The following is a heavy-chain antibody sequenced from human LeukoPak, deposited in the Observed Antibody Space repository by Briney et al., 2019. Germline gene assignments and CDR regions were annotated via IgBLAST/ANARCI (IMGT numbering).Heavy chain of an antibody. CDR2: INPNSGGT. V-gene: IGHV1-2*02. D-gene: IGHD6-13*01. Sequence: ASVKVSCKASGYTFTGYYMHWLRQAPGQGLEWMGWINPNSGGTSYAQHFQGRVTMTRDTSISTAYMELSRLRSDDTAVYYCARLAGISAAGDYWGQGTLVTVSS. J-gene: IGHJ4*02. CDR1: GYTFTGYY. CDR3: ARLAGISAAGDY.